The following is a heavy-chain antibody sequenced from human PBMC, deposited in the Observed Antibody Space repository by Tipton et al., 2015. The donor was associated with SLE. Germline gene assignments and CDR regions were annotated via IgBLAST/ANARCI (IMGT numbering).Heavy chain of an antibody. V-gene: IGHV4-34*01. CDR3: ARRAAAGGFDY. Sequence: TLSLTCAVYGGSFSGYYWSWIRQPPGKGLEWIGEINHSGSTNYNPSLKSRVTISVDTSKNQFSLKLSSVTAADTAVYYCARRAAAGGFDYWGQGTLVTVSS. CDR2: INHSGST. CDR1: GGSFSGYY. D-gene: IGHD6-13*01. J-gene: IGHJ4*02.